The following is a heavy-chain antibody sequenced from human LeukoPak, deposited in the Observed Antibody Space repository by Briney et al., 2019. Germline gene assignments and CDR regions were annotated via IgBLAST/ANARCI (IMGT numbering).Heavy chain of an antibody. Sequence: PGGSLRLSCAASGFTFDEYAMTWVRQAPGKGLEWVSGINWIGGSTGYSDSVKGRFTISRDNAKNSLYLQMNSLRAEDTAFYYCARVRSGGWYDPVDYWGQGTLVTVSS. D-gene: IGHD6-19*01. CDR3: ARVRSGGWYDPVDY. CDR1: GFTFDEYA. V-gene: IGHV3-20*04. J-gene: IGHJ4*02. CDR2: INWIGGST.